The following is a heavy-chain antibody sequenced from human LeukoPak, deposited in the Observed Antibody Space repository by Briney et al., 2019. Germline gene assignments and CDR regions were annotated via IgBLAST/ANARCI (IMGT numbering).Heavy chain of an antibody. Sequence: PGGSLRLSCAASEFTFSTSGMNWVRQAPGKGLEWVSSISSSVSYIYYADSVKGRFTISRDNAKNSLFLQMNSLRAEDTAVYYCARDRGYGPFDIWGQGTMVTVSS. CDR3: ARDRGYGPFDI. CDR1: EFTFSTSG. J-gene: IGHJ3*02. D-gene: IGHD3-10*01. CDR2: ISSSVSYI. V-gene: IGHV3-21*01.